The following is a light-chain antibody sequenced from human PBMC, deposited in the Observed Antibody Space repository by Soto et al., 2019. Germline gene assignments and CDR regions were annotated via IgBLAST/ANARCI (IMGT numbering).Light chain of an antibody. CDR1: QSVSSAY. V-gene: IGKV3-20*01. CDR2: GAS. CDR3: QQYGTSPLT. J-gene: IGKJ4*01. Sequence: VLTQSPGTLSLSAGERATLSCRASQSVSSAYLAWYLQKPGQAPRLLVYGASSRATGIPVRFSGSGSGTDFTLTISRLEPEDFAVYYCQQYGTSPLTFGRGTKVDIK.